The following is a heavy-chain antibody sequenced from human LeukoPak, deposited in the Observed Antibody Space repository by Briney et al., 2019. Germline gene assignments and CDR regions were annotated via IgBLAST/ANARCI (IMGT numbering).Heavy chain of an antibody. CDR2: ISWNSGSI. CDR3: AKDSPYYYDSSGYYYGYYGIDV. J-gene: IGHJ6*02. D-gene: IGHD3-22*01. V-gene: IGHV3-9*01. Sequence: PGGSLRLSCAASGFTFDDYAMHWVRQAPGKGLEWVSGISWNSGSIGYADSVKGRFTISRDNAKNSLYLQMNSLRAEDTALYYCAKDSPYYYDSSGYYYGYYGIDVWGQGTTVTVSS. CDR1: GFTFDDYA.